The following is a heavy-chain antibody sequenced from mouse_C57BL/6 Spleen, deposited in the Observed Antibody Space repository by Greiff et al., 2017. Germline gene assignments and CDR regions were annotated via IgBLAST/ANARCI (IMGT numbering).Heavy chain of an antibody. J-gene: IGHJ2*01. V-gene: IGHV5-16*01. Sequence: EVNVVESEGGLVQPGSSMKLSCTASGFTFSDYYMAWVRQVPEKGLEWVANINYDGSSTYYLDSLKSRFIISRDNAKNILYLQMSSLKSEDTATYYCARGAYYYGSSVFDYWGQGTTLTVSS. CDR3: ARGAYYYGSSVFDY. CDR1: GFTFSDYY. D-gene: IGHD1-1*01. CDR2: INYDGSST.